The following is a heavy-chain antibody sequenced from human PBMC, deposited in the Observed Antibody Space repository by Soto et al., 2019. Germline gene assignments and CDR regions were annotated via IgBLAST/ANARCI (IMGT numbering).Heavy chain of an antibody. Sequence: GGSLRLSCEASGFTFEDSGMSWVRQAPGQGLEWVSGINWSGDNTGYADSVKGRFTISRENAKNSLYLQMNSLRAEDTAVYYCAKVPFIVVVPAAMAYFDYWGQGTLVTVSS. CDR2: INWSGDNT. D-gene: IGHD2-2*01. J-gene: IGHJ4*02. CDR1: GFTFEDSG. CDR3: AKVPFIVVVPAAMAYFDY. V-gene: IGHV3-20*04.